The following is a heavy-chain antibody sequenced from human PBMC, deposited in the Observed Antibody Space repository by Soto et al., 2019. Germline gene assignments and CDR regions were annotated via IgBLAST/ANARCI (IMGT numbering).Heavy chain of an antibody. CDR3: AREELPPGTSFNSWFDP. J-gene: IGHJ5*02. V-gene: IGHV3-21*01. CDR2: ISGSSTYI. CDR1: GFTFSNYK. Sequence: KPGGSLRLSCVGSGFTFSNYKMNWVRQAPGRGLEWVSSISGSSTYIYYADSVRGRFTISRDNAKNSVHLQMNSLRVEDTAVYFCAREELPPGTSFNSWFDPWGQGTLVTVSS. D-gene: IGHD1-1*01.